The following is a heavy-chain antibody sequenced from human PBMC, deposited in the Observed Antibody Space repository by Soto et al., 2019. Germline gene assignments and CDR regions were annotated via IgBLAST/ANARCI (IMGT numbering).Heavy chain of an antibody. J-gene: IGHJ3*02. Sequence: QVQLVQSGTEVKKPGASVKVSCKASGYTFTRYGITWVRQAPGQGLEWMGWISGYNGNTNYAQNLQGRVTMTTDTATSTAYMELRSVRSDDTAVYYCATWGSYYDSRGDRERLAFDIWGQGTMVIVSS. D-gene: IGHD3-22*01. CDR1: GYTFTRYG. V-gene: IGHV1-18*01. CDR3: ATWGSYYDSRGDRERLAFDI. CDR2: ISGYNGNT.